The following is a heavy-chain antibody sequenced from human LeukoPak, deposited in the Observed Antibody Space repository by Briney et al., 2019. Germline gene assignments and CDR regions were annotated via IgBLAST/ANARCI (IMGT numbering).Heavy chain of an antibody. CDR1: GFTFSDYY. J-gene: IGHJ4*02. CDR2: ISSSGSTI. CDR3: ARGNSGSYLDY. V-gene: IGHV3-11*01. Sequence: GGSLRLSCAASGFTFSDYYMSWIRQAPGRGLEWVSYISSSGSTIYYADSVKGRFTISRDNAKNSLYLQMNSQRADDTAVYYCARGNSGSYLDYWGQGTLVTVSS. D-gene: IGHD1-26*01.